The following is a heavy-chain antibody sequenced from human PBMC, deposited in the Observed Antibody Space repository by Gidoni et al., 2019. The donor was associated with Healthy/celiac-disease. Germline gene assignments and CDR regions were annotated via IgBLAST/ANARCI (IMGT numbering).Heavy chain of an antibody. V-gene: IGHV4-34*01. CDR2: INHSGST. J-gene: IGHJ4*02. CDR1: GGSFSGYY. D-gene: IGHD6-13*01. CDR3: ARGRGSSSWREPTRLDY. Sequence: QVQLQQWGAGLLKPSETLSLTCAVYGGSFSGYYWSWIRQPPGKGLEWIGEINHSGSTNYNPSLKSRVTISVDTSKNQFSLKLSSVTAADTAVYYCARGRGSSSWREPTRLDYWGQGTLVTVSS.